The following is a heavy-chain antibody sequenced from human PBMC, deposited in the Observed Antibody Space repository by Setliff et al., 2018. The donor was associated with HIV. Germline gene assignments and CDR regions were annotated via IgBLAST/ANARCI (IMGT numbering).Heavy chain of an antibody. CDR2: IHYTGST. D-gene: IGHD6-13*01. V-gene: IGHV4-61*08. CDR3: ARQGRGLIAAVDY. CDR1: GGSISSGDYY. Sequence: SETLSLTCTVSGGSISSGDYYWSWIRQPPGKGLEWIGYIHYTGSTTYNPSLKSRVTISLDTSKNQFSLSLNSVTAADTAVYYCARQGRGLIAAVDYWGQGTLVTVSS. J-gene: IGHJ4*02.